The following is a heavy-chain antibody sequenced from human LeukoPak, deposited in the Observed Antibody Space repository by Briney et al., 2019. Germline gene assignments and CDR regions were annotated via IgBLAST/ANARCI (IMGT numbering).Heavy chain of an antibody. Sequence: PGGSLRLSCAASGFTFSDYWMSWVRQAPGKGLEWVANINQDGSEKHHVDSLKGRFTVSRDNAKNSLYLQMNNLRVEDTAVYYCASYGDYEHFDSWGQGTLVTVSS. CDR2: INQDGSEK. CDR3: ASYGDYEHFDS. CDR1: GFTFSDYW. V-gene: IGHV3-7*01. D-gene: IGHD4-17*01. J-gene: IGHJ4*02.